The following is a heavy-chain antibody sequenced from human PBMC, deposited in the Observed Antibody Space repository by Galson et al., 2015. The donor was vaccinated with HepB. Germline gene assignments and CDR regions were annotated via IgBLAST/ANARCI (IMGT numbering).Heavy chain of an antibody. V-gene: IGHV4-4*02. D-gene: IGHD2-15*01. CDR1: GASISSSNW. CDR2: IYHTGNT. J-gene: IGHJ4*02. CDR3: AKELVHCTGGSCYALDH. Sequence: TLSLTCAVSGASISSSNWWSWVRQPPGKGLEWIGEIYHTGNTNYNPSLQSRVTISLDKSKNQISPRLRSVTAADTAVYYCAKELVHCTGGSCYALDHWGQGTLVTISS.